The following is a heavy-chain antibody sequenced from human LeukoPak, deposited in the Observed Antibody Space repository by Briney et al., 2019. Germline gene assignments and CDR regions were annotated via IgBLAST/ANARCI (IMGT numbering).Heavy chain of an antibody. D-gene: IGHD3-10*01. Sequence: SVKVSCKASGYTFTSYDISWVRQAPGQGLEWMGGIIPIFGTANYAQKFQGRVTITADESTSTAYMELSSLRSEDTAVYYCARGVLWFGDLGNWFDPWGQGTLATVSS. CDR1: GYTFTSYD. CDR3: ARGVLWFGDLGNWFDP. J-gene: IGHJ5*02. CDR2: IIPIFGTA. V-gene: IGHV1-69*13.